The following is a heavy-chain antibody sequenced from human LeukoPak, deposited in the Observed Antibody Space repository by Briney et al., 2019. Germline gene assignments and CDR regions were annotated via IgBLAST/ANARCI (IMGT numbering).Heavy chain of an antibody. CDR3: ARGPSYGSGSYYPDY. V-gene: IGHV3-53*04. D-gene: IGHD3-10*01. Sequence: AGGSLRLSCAASGFTVSSNYMSWVRQAPGKGLEWVSVIYSGGSTYYADSVKGRFTISRHNSKNTLYLQMNSLRAEDTAVYYCARGPSYGSGSYYPDYWGQGTLVTVSS. J-gene: IGHJ4*02. CDR2: IYSGGST. CDR1: GFTVSSNY.